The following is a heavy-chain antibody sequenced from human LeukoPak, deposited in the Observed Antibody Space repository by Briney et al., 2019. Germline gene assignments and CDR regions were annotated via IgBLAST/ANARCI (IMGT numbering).Heavy chain of an antibody. CDR3: ARGAQYYYGSAIYMYYFDY. CDR1: GYSFNNYD. D-gene: IGHD3-10*01. V-gene: IGHV1-8*01. Sequence: ASVKVSCKASGYSFNNYDINWVRQATGHGLEWMGWVNPNSATTTYAQQLQGRVTMTVDASRNTAYMELSSLISEDTAVYYCARGAQYYYGSAIYMYYFDYWGQGNLVTVS. CDR2: VNPNSATT. J-gene: IGHJ4*02.